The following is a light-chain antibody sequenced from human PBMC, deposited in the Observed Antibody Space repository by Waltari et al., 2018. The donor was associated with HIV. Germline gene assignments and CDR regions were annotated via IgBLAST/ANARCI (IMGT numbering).Light chain of an antibody. CDR2: DNT. J-gene: IGLJ3*02. Sequence: HWYQQLPGSAPKLLIYDNTKRPSGVPDRFSGSKSGTSASLAITGLQAEDEADYYCQSYDSSLMGVFGGGTKLTVL. V-gene: IGLV1-40*01. CDR3: QSYDSSLMGV.